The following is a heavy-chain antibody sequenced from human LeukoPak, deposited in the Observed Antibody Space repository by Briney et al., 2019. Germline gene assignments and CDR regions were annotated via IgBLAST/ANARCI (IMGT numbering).Heavy chain of an antibody. CDR2: ISGSGDTT. CDR3: AKDCLSDTLTGVGLSDY. Sequence: PGGSLRLSCAASLFTFSTYSMNSVRQAPGTGLEGVSSISGSGDTTYYTDSVKGRITISRDKAKNTLHLQMNSLRADDTAVYYCAKDCLSDTLTGVGLSDYWGQGTLVTVSS. CDR1: LFTFSTYS. D-gene: IGHD3-9*01. V-gene: IGHV3-23*01. J-gene: IGHJ4*02.